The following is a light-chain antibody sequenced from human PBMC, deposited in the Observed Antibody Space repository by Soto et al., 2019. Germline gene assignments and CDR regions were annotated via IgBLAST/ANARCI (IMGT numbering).Light chain of an antibody. CDR1: QSVSSY. J-gene: IGKJ4*01. Sequence: EIVLTQSPATLSLSPGERATLSCRASQSVSSYLGWYQQKPGQAPRLLIYDASNRATGIPARFSGSGSGTDFTLTISSLEHEDFALYFCQQCSSSVTFGGGTKVEIK. CDR3: QQCSSSVT. V-gene: IGKV3-11*01. CDR2: DAS.